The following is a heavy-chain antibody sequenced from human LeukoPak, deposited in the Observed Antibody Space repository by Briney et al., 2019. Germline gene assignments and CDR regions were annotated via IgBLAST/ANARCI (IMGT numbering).Heavy chain of an antibody. Sequence: PSETLSLTCAVYGGSFSGYYWSWIRQPPGRGLEWIGEINHSGSTNYNPSLKSRVTISVDTSKNQFSLKLSSVTAADTAVYYCARPRDGYNLGGMGYGMDVWGQGTTVTVSS. V-gene: IGHV4-34*01. CDR2: INHSGST. CDR3: ARPRDGYNLGGMGYGMDV. D-gene: IGHD5-24*01. J-gene: IGHJ6*02. CDR1: GGSFSGYY.